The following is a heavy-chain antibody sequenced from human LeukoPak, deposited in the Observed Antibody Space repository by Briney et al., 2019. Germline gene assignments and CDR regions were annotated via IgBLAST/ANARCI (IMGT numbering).Heavy chain of an antibody. CDR1: GFTFSNYA. V-gene: IGHV3-23*01. J-gene: IGHJ4*02. D-gene: IGHD2-21*01. CDR2: ISSRATT. CDR3: AAWYSETTQEHNS. Sequence: QTGGSLRLSCAASGFTFSNYAMSWVRQAPGKGLEWVSTISSRATTYYADSVKGRFTISRDNAKTSLFLQMNSLRAEDTALYYCAAWYSETTQEHNSWGQGTLVTVSS.